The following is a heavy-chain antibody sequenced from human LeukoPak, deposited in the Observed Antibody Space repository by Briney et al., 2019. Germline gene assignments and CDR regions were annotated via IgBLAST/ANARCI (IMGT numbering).Heavy chain of an antibody. V-gene: IGHV4-34*01. CDR3: ARPLYGMDV. Sequence: SETLSLTCAVYGGSFSGYYWSWIRQLPGKGLEWIGEINHSGSTNYNPSLKSRVTISVDTSRNQFSLKLSSVTAADTAVYYCARPLYGMDVWGQGTTVTVSS. CDR2: INHSGST. CDR1: GGSFSGYY. J-gene: IGHJ6*02.